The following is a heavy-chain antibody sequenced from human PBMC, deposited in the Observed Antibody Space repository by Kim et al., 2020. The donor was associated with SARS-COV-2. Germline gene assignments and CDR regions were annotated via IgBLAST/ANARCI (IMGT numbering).Heavy chain of an antibody. Sequence: SVKGRFTISRDNAKNSLYLQMNSLRAEDTALYYCAKDTAEYSSSSGAFDIWGQGTMVTVSS. CDR3: AKDTAEYSSSSGAFDI. V-gene: IGHV3-9*01. J-gene: IGHJ3*02. D-gene: IGHD6-6*01.